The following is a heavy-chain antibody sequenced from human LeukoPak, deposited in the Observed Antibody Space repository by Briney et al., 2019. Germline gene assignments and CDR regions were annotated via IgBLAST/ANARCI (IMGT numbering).Heavy chain of an antibody. J-gene: IGHJ4*02. D-gene: IGHD5-12*01. CDR2: IYYSGST. CDR1: GGSISGGGND. CDR3: ARVDPTDGYSGYYFDY. V-gene: IGHV4-31*03. Sequence: SQTLSFTCTVSGGSISGGGNDWSWIRQYSGKGLEWSGYIYYSGSTYYNPSLKSRVTISVDTSNNQFSLKLSSVTAADTAVYYCARVDPTDGYSGYYFDYWGQGTLVTVSS.